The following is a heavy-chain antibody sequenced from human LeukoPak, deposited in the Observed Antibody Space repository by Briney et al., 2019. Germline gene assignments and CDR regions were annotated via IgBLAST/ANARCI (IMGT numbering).Heavy chain of an antibody. V-gene: IGHV3-23*01. Sequence: GGSLRLSCAASGFAFSSYAMNWVRQAPGKGLEWVSASNGSGGSTYYADSVKGRFTISRDNSKNTLYLQMNSLRAEDTAVYYCARDLVAAPAKYYQYYGMDVWGQGTTVTVAS. J-gene: IGHJ6*02. D-gene: IGHD2-15*01. CDR1: GFAFSSYA. CDR2: SNGSGGST. CDR3: ARDLVAAPAKYYQYYGMDV.